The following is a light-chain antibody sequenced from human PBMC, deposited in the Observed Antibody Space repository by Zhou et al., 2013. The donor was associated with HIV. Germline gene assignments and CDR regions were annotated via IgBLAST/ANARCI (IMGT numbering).Light chain of an antibody. CDR3: QQFNSYPLT. V-gene: IGKV1-5*03. CDR1: HSISSW. CDR2: QAS. J-gene: IGKJ4*01. Sequence: DIQMTQSPSTLSASVGDRVTITCRASHSISSWLAWYQQKPGKPPKLLIYQASSLQNAVPSRFSGSGSGTDFTLTISSLQPEDFATYYCQQFNSYPLTFGG.